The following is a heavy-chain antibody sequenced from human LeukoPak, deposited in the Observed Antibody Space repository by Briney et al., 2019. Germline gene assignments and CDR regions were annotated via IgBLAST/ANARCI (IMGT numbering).Heavy chain of an antibody. V-gene: IGHV3-23*01. D-gene: IGHD5-24*01. Sequence: GGTLRLSCAASGFTFSSYGLSWVRQAPGKGLAWVSAISGSGYSTYYADSVKGRFTISRDNSKNTLYLQMNSLRAEDTAVYYCVKDDGWVQYANWGQGTLVTVSS. CDR3: VKDDGWVQYAN. CDR2: ISGSGYST. J-gene: IGHJ4*02. CDR1: GFTFSSYG.